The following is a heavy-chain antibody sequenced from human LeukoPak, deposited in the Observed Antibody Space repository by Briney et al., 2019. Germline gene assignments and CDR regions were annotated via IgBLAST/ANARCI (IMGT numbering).Heavy chain of an antibody. D-gene: IGHD2-8*01. V-gene: IGHV3-23*01. CDR3: ARVQAGKWDFDF. CDR2: ISGSGGST. CDR1: GFTFSSYA. J-gene: IGHJ4*02. Sequence: GGSLRLSCAASGFTFSSYAMNWVRQAPGKGLEWVSSISGSGGSTYYADSVKGRFTISRDNSKNTLYLQMNSLRAEDTAVYFCARVQAGKWDFDFWGQGTLVTVSS.